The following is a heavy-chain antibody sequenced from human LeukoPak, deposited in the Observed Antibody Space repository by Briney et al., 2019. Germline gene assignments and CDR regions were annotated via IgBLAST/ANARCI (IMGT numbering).Heavy chain of an antibody. D-gene: IGHD5-18*01. CDR2: ISSSGSTI. Sequence: GGSLRLSCAASGFTFSDYYMSWIRQAPGKGLEWVSYISSSGSTIYYAGSVKGRFTISRDNAKNSLYLQMNSLRAEDTAVYYCARVSGYSYGLNWFDPWGQGTLVTVSS. CDR3: ARVSGYSYGLNWFDP. V-gene: IGHV3-11*01. CDR1: GFTFSDYY. J-gene: IGHJ5*02.